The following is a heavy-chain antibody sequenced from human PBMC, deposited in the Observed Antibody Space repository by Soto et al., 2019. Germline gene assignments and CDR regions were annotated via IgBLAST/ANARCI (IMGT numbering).Heavy chain of an antibody. CDR1: GFPFSSYE. CDR2: ISSSGTTI. D-gene: IGHD3-10*01. J-gene: IGHJ4*02. V-gene: IGHV3-48*03. Sequence: PGGSLRLSCAASGFPFSSYEMNWVRQAPGKGLECISYISSSGTTIHYADSVKGRFAISRDNAKNSLYLQMNSLRAEDTAVYYCASSYFYGSGIYYKGLGYWGQGTLVTVSS. CDR3: ASSYFYGSGIYYKGLGY.